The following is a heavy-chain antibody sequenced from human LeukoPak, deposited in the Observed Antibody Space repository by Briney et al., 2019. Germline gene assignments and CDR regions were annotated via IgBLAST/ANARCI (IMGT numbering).Heavy chain of an antibody. CDR3: ARVRCGGGSCSADDAFDI. D-gene: IGHD2-15*01. V-gene: IGHV4-31*03. CDR1: GYSFSSAGYY. CDR2: IYYSGST. J-gene: IGHJ3*02. Sequence: PSETLSLTCTVSGYSFSSAGYYWGWIRQHPGKGLEWIGYIYYSGSTYYNPSLKSRVGMSVDTSKNQFSLKLSSVTAADTAVYYCARVRCGGGSCSADDAFDIWGQGTMVTVSS.